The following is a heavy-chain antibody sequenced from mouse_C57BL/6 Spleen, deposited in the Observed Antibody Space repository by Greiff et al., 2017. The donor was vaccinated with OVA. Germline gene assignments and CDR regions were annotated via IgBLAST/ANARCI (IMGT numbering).Heavy chain of an antibody. Sequence: QVQLKESGSELRSPGSSVKLSCKDFDSEVFPIAYMSWVRQKPGHGFEWIGGILPSIGRTIYGEKFEDKATLDADTLSNTAYLELNSLTSEDSAIYYCARGGSSSYWYFDVWGTGTTVTVSS. D-gene: IGHD1-1*01. CDR3: ARGGSSSYWYFDV. V-gene: IGHV15-2*01. J-gene: IGHJ1*03. CDR2: ILPSIGRT. CDR1: DSEVFPIAY.